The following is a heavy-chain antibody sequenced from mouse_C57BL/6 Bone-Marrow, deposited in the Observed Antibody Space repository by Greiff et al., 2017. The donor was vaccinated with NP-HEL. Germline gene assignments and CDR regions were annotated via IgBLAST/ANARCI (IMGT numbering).Heavy chain of an antibody. D-gene: IGHD2-1*01. Sequence: VKLQQPGAELVKPGASVKLSCKASGYTFTSYWMHWVKQRPGQGLEWIGMIHPNSGSTNYNEKFKSKATLTVDKSSSTAYMQLSSLTSEDSAVYYCARVYPYYAMDYWGQGTSVTVSS. CDR3: ARVYPYYAMDY. CDR1: GYTFTSYW. J-gene: IGHJ4*01. V-gene: IGHV1-64*01. CDR2: IHPNSGST.